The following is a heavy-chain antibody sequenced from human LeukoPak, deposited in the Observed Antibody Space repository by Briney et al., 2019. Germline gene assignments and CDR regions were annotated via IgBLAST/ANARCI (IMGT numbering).Heavy chain of an antibody. V-gene: IGHV1-24*01. D-gene: IGHD3-22*01. Sequence: GASEKVSCKVSGYTLTELSMHWVRQAPGKGLEWMGGFDPEDGETIYAQKFQGRVTMTEDTSTDTAYMELSSLRSEDTAVYYCATGGRYYDSSGLEDDDYWGQGTLVTVSS. J-gene: IGHJ4*02. CDR2: FDPEDGET. CDR1: GYTLTELS. CDR3: ATGGRYYDSSGLEDDDY.